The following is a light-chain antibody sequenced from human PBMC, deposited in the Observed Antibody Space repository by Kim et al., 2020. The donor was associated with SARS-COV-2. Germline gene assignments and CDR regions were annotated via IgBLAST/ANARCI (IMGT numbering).Light chain of an antibody. J-gene: IGLJ2*01. CDR2: QDS. CDR3: QAWDSSIVV. Sequence: SYELTQPPSVSVSPGQTASITCSGDKLGDKYACWYQQKPGQSPVLVIYQDSKRPSGIPERFSGSNSGSTATLTISGTQAMDEADYYCQAWDSSIVVFGGG. V-gene: IGLV3-1*01. CDR1: KLGDKY.